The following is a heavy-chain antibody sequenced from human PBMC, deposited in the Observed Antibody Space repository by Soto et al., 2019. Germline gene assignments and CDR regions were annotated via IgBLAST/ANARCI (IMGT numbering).Heavy chain of an antibody. V-gene: IGHV3-30*03. Sequence: QVQLVESGGGVVQPGRSLRLSCAASGFPFTTYGMHWVREGPGKGLEWVAVISYDGSNKYYADSVKGRFTISRDNSKNTLYLQMNSLRPEDTALYYCGGGQYYFDYRGQGTLVIVSS. CDR1: GFPFTTYG. CDR3: GGGQYYFDY. D-gene: IGHD3-10*01. J-gene: IGHJ4*02. CDR2: ISYDGSNK.